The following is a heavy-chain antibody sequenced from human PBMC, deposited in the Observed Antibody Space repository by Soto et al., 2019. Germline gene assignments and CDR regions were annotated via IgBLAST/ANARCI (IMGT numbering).Heavy chain of an antibody. J-gene: IGHJ4*02. CDR1: GIEFSNYA. CDR3: AKDGNWLDVYYDV. V-gene: IGHV3-23*01. CDR2: VSASGRSR. D-gene: IGHD3-16*01. Sequence: EVQLLESGGGLVQPGGSLRLSCVGSGIEFSNYAMSWVRQAPGKGREWVSIVSASGRSRYHADSVKGRFTISRDNSKNTLYLHMTNLRAEDTAVYYCAKDGNWLDVYYDVWGQGTPVTVSS.